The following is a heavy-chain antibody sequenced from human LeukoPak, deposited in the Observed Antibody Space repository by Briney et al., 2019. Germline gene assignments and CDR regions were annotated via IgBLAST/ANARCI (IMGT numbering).Heavy chain of an antibody. Sequence: GGSLRLSXAASRFTFSSYWMHWVRQAPGKGLVWVSRINSDGSSTTYADSVKGRFTISRDNAKNTLYLQMNSPRAEDTAVYYCARDRLDGYAFDYWGQGTLVTVSS. CDR1: RFTFSSYW. CDR2: INSDGSST. CDR3: ARDRLDGYAFDY. D-gene: IGHD5-24*01. J-gene: IGHJ4*02. V-gene: IGHV3-74*01.